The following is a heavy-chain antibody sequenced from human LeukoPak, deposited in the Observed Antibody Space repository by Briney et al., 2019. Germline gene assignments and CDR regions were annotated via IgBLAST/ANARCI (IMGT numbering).Heavy chain of an antibody. Sequence: GGSLRLSCAASGFTFSSYDMSWVRQAPGKGLEWVSAISLSGGSTYYADSVKGRFTISRDNSKNTLYLQMHSLRVEDTAVYYCAHLVWEYVGGLDVWGQGTTVTVSS. D-gene: IGHD3/OR15-3a*01. CDR1: GFTFSSYD. CDR3: AHLVWEYVGGLDV. CDR2: ISLSGGST. J-gene: IGHJ6*02. V-gene: IGHV3-23*01.